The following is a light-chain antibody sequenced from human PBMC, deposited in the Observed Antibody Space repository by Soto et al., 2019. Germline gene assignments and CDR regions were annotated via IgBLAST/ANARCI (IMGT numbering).Light chain of an antibody. J-gene: IGKJ2*01. Sequence: EIVMTQSPATLSVSPGERATLSCRASQSVSSNLAWFQQKPGQAPRLLIYGASARGTGIPARFSGSGSGTEFTLSISSLQSEDFAVYYCQQYGSSPPYTFGQGTKLEIK. V-gene: IGKV3-15*01. CDR2: GAS. CDR3: QQYGSSPPYT. CDR1: QSVSSN.